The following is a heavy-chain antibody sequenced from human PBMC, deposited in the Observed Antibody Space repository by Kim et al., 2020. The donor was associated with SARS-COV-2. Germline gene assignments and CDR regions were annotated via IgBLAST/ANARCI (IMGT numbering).Heavy chain of an antibody. CDR1: GGSVSSGSYY. J-gene: IGHJ6*02. V-gene: IGHV4-61*01. CDR3: ARVPNTVTTSSTTYYYCYCGRDV. Sequence: SETLSLTCTVSGGSVSSGSYYWSWIRQPPGKGLEWIGYIYYSGSTSYNPSLKSRVTISVDTSKNQFSLKLSSVTAADTAVYYCARVPNTVTTSSTTYYYCYCGRDVWGQGTTVTVSS. D-gene: IGHD4-17*01. CDR2: IYYSGST.